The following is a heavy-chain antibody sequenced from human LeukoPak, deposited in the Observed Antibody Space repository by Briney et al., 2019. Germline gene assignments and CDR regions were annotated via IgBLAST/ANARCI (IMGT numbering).Heavy chain of an antibody. Sequence: GGSLRLSCAASGFTFSSYSMNWVRQAPGKGLEWVSSISSSSSYIYYADSVKGRFTISRDNAKNSLYLQMNSLRAEDTAVYYCAREGGYSYGYNYWGQGTLVTVSS. CDR3: AREGGYSYGYNY. CDR2: ISSSSSYI. V-gene: IGHV3-21*01. D-gene: IGHD5-18*01. CDR1: GFTFSSYS. J-gene: IGHJ4*02.